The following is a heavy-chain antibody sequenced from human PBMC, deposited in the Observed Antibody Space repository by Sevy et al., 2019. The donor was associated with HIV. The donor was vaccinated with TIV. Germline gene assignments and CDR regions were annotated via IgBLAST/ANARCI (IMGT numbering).Heavy chain of an antibody. V-gene: IGHV3-33*01. CDR3: ARATDYGDYDAFDI. Sequence: GGSLRLSCAASGFTFSSYGMHWVRQAPGKGLEWVAVIWYDGSNNYYADSVKGRFTISRDNSKNTLYLQMNSLRAEDTALYYGARATDYGDYDAFDIWGQGTMVTVSS. CDR2: IWYDGSNN. D-gene: IGHD4-17*01. J-gene: IGHJ3*02. CDR1: GFTFSSYG.